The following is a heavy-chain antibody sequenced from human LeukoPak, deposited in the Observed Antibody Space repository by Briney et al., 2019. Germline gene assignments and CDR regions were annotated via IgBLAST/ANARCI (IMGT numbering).Heavy chain of an antibody. CDR2: IGVGSGNT. CDR3: ASVSLMTRVPPFDY. CDR1: GFTFTRSA. V-gene: IGHV1-58*02. Sequence: GASVKVACNTSGFTFTRSARQWMRQARGQRLEWIGSIGVGSGNTSYAQKGREKVTITRDMSKSTAYMELSSLSSEDPAVSYSASVSLMTRVPPFDYWGQGTLVTVSS. J-gene: IGHJ4*02. D-gene: IGHD4-11*01.